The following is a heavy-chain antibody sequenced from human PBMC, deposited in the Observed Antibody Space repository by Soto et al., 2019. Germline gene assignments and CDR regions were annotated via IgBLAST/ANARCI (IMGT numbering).Heavy chain of an antibody. CDR1: GGTSSNYT. Sequence: QVQLVQSGAEVKKPGSSVKVSCKASGGTSSNYTINWVRQAPGQGLEWMGGTIPLFDKTHYAQKFQGRVTITADEYTNTADMELSSLRSDDSAVYYCAGPRAPYYAMDVGGDGTAVTVSS. CDR3: AGPRAPYYAMDV. J-gene: IGHJ6*04. CDR2: TIPLFDKT. V-gene: IGHV1-69*12.